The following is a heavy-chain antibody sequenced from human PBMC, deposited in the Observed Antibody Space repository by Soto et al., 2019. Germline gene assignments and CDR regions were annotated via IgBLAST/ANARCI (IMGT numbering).Heavy chain of an antibody. J-gene: IGHJ5*02. CDR1: GFTFSRYG. CDR2: ISGPGGDT. V-gene: IGHV3-23*01. CDR3: ATGKVSTPTDTSFDP. D-gene: IGHD4-4*01. Sequence: GGSLRLSCAASGFTFSRYGMSWVRQSPGKGLEWVSTISGPGGDTYYADSVKGRFTISRDNLKSSLYLQMSSLRAEDTAVYYCATGKVSTPTDTSFDPWGQGTLFTVSS.